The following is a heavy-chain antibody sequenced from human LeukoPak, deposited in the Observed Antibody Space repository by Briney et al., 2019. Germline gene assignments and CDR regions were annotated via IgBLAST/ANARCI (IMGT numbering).Heavy chain of an antibody. D-gene: IGHD3-22*01. J-gene: IGHJ4*02. CDR3: AKDHGRDSSGYYGPSDY. V-gene: IGHV3-30*18. CDR2: ISYDGSNK. Sequence: GRSLRLSCTASGFTFSSYGMHWVRQAPGKGLEWVAVISYDGSNKYYADSVKGRFTISRDNSKNTLYLQMNSLRAEDTAVYYCAKDHGRDSSGYYGPSDYWGQGTLVTVSS. CDR1: GFTFSSYG.